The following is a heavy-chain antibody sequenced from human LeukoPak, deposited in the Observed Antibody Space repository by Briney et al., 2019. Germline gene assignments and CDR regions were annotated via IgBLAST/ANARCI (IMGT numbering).Heavy chain of an antibody. CDR1: GGTFSSYA. D-gene: IGHD3-3*01. J-gene: IGHJ5*02. Sequence: SVKVSCKASGGTFSSYAISWVRQAPGQGLEWMGRIIPIFGTANYAQKFQGRVTITADKSTSTAYMELRSLRTEDTAVYYCARDNPDNDFWCGPIPFNWFDPWGQGTLVTVSS. CDR2: IIPIFGTA. CDR3: ARDNPDNDFWCGPIPFNWFDP. V-gene: IGHV1-69*06.